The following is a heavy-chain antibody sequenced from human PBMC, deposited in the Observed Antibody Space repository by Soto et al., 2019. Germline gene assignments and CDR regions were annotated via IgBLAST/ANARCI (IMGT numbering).Heavy chain of an antibody. V-gene: IGHV4-38-2*01. CDR1: GYSISSGYY. CDR2: IYHSGST. Sequence: PSETLSLTCAVSGYSISSGYYWGWIRQPPGKGLEWIGSIYHSGSTYYNPSLKSRVTISVDTSKNQFSLKLSSVTAADTAVYYCARVRADGDYDGMYYFDYWGQGTLVTVSS. J-gene: IGHJ4*02. D-gene: IGHD4-17*01. CDR3: ARVRADGDYDGMYYFDY.